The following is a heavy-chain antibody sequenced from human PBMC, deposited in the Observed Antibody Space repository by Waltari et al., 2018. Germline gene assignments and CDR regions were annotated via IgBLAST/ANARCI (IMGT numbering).Heavy chain of an antibody. CDR3: ARGPYYYDSSGYYWFDP. CDR1: GGTFSSYA. V-gene: IGHV1-69*05. Sequence: QVQLVQSGAEVKKPGSSVKVSCKASGGTFSSYAISWVRQAPGQGLEWMGGIIPILGTANYAQKFQGRVTITTDESTSTAYMELSSLRSEDTAVYYCARGPYYYDSSGYYWFDPWGQGTLVTVSS. CDR2: IIPILGTA. J-gene: IGHJ5*02. D-gene: IGHD3-22*01.